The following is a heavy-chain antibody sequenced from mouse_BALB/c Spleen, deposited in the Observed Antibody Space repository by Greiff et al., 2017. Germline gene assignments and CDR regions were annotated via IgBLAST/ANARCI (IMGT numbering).Heavy chain of an antibody. D-gene: IGHD2-1*01. J-gene: IGHJ4*01. V-gene: IGHV14-4*02. Sequence: EVQLQQSGAELVRSGASVKLSCTASGFNIKDYYMHWVKQRPEQGLEWIGWIDPENGDTEYAPKFQGKATMTADTSSNTAYLQLSSLTSEDTAVYYCTNGNYYAMDYWGQGTSVTVSS. CDR1: GFNIKDYY. CDR2: IDPENGDT. CDR3: TNGNYYAMDY.